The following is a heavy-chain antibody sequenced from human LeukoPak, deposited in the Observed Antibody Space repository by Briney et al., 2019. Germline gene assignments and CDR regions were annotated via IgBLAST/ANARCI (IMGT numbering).Heavy chain of an antibody. V-gene: IGHV3-30*18. D-gene: IGHD3-10*01. Sequence: GTSLRLSCVASGFTFSSYGMNWVRQAPGKGLEWVAVISYDGTNKFYVVSLRGRFTISRDNSKNTLYLQVDSLRAEDTAVYYCAKDGYYGSGTFPDYWGQGTLVTVSS. CDR1: GFTFSSYG. CDR3: AKDGYYGSGTFPDY. CDR2: ISYDGTNK. J-gene: IGHJ4*02.